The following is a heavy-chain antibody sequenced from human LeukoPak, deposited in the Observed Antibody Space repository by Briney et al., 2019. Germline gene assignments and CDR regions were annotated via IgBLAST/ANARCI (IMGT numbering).Heavy chain of an antibody. CDR3: ARQGVYQSPLVV. CDR1: GGSISSYY. D-gene: IGHD2-8*01. V-gene: IGHV4-4*07. CDR2: IYTSGST. J-gene: IGHJ6*02. Sequence: SETLSLTCTVCGGSISSYYWSWIRQPAGKGLEWIGRIYTSGSTNYNPSLKSRVTMSVDTSKNQFSLKLSSVTAADTAVYYCARQGVYQSPLVVWGQGTTVTVSS.